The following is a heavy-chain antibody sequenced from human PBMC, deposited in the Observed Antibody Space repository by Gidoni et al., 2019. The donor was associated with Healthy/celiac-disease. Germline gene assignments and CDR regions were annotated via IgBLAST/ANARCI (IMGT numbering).Heavy chain of an antibody. J-gene: IGHJ4*02. CDR1: GFTFSSYS. D-gene: IGHD3-16*01. Sequence: EVQLVESGGGLVKPGGSLRLSCAASGFTFSSYSMNWVRQAPGKGLEWVSSISSSSSYIYYADSVKGRFTISRDNAKNSLYLQMNSLRAEDTAVYYCAIAFGGRRGVDYWGQGTLVTVSS. CDR2: ISSSSSYI. CDR3: AIAFGGRRGVDY. V-gene: IGHV3-21*01.